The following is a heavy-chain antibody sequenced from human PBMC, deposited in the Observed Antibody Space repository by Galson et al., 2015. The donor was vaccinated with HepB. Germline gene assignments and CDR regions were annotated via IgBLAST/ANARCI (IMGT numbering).Heavy chain of an antibody. CDR1: GYSFTSYW. CDR3: ARFSVLVVPAAGPSRYYYYYMDV. CDR2: IYPGDSDT. V-gene: IGHV5-51*01. D-gene: IGHD2-2*01. Sequence: QSGAEVKKPGESLKISCKGSGYSFTSYWIGWVRQMPGKGLEWMGIIYPGDSDTRYSPSFQGQVTISADKSISTAYLQWSSLKASDTAMYYCARFSVLVVPAAGPSRYYYYYMDVWGKGTTVTVSS. J-gene: IGHJ6*03.